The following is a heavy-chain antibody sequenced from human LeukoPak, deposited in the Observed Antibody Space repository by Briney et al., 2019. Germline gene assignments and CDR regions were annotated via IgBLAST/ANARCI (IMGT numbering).Heavy chain of an antibody. CDR3: AREVGITGTTLYWFDP. J-gene: IGHJ5*02. CDR2: ISAYNGNT. V-gene: IGHV1-18*01. Sequence: ASVKVSCKASGGTFSSYAISWVRQAPGQGLEWMGWISAYNGNTNYALKLQGRVTMTTDTSTSTAYMELRSLRSDDTAVYYCAREVGITGTTLYWFDPWGQGTLVTVSS. CDR1: GGTFSSYA. D-gene: IGHD1-20*01.